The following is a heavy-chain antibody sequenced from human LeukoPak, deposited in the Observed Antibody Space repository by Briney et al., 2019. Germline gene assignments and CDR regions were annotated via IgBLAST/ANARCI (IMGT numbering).Heavy chain of an antibody. V-gene: IGHV3-23*01. D-gene: IGHD1-14*01. J-gene: IGHJ3*02. CDR1: GIIFRSYA. CDR3: ARRTYDAFDI. Sequence: GGSLRLSCAASGIIFRSYAMSWVRQARGKGLEWVSAINGDGSSTYYADSVKGRFTISRDNSNNTLFLQMNSLRVEDTAVYYCARRTYDAFDIWGQGTMVTVSS. CDR2: INGDGSST.